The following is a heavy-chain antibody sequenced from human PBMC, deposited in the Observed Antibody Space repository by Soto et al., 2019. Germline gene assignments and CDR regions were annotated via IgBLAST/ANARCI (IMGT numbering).Heavy chain of an antibody. D-gene: IGHD5-18*01. Sequence: QVQLVQSGAEVKKPGASVKVSCKASGYTFTSYGISWVRQAPGQGLEWMGWISAYNGNTKYEQNLQGRVTMTTDTSTRTAYMELRSLRYDDTAVYYCARDQAMAQFDYWGEGTLVTVSS. V-gene: IGHV1-18*01. J-gene: IGHJ4*02. CDR3: ARDQAMAQFDY. CDR2: ISAYNGNT. CDR1: GYTFTSYG.